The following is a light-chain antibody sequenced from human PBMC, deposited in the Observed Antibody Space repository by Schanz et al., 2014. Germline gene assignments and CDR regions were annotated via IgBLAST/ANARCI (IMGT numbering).Light chain of an antibody. CDR2: DAS. J-gene: IGKJ1*01. CDR3: QQYENSPRT. V-gene: IGKV3D-20*01. CDR1: QSLSNNY. Sequence: EIVLTQSPATLSLSPGERATLSCGASQSLSNNYLAWYQQKPGLAPRLLMYDASSRATGIPDRFSGSGSGTDFTLTISRLEPEDFAVYYCQQYENSPRTFGQGTKVEIK.